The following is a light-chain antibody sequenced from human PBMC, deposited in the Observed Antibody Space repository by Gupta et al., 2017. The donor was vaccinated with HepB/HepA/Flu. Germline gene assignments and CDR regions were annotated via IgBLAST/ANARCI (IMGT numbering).Light chain of an antibody. CDR3: QAWDSSSLV. Sequence: SYELTQPPSVSVSPGPTASITCYGDKLGNKYAFWYQQKPGQSPVLVIYHDTKLPSGIPERFSGSNSGNAATLTIGGTQARDDADYYCQAWDSSSLVFGGGTKLTVL. V-gene: IGLV3-1*01. CDR1: KLGNKY. J-gene: IGLJ2*01. CDR2: HDT.